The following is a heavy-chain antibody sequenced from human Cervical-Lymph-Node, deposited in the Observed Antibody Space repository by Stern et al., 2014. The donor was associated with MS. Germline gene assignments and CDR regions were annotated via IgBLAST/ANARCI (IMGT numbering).Heavy chain of an antibody. V-gene: IGHV1-69*01. J-gene: IGHJ4*02. Sequence: QVQLVQSGAEVKKPGSSVRLSCQASGGTFSKYAVSWVRQAPGQGLEWLGGFIAVFGTSTYAQNFLGRVTITADESASTVYMDLRSLTSEDTAMYYCTRHSSDYYFYPFDSWGQGTLVAVSS. CDR2: FIAVFGTS. D-gene: IGHD3-22*01. CDR3: TRHSSDYYFYPFDS. CDR1: GGTFSKYA.